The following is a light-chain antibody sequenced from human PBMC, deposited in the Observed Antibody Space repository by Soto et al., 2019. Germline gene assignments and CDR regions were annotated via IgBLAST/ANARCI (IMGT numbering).Light chain of an antibody. CDR2: KAS. CDR1: QTISSW. Sequence: DIQMTPSPSTLSGSLGARVTITCRASQTISSWLAWYQQKPGKAPKLLIYKASTLKSGVPSRFRGSGSGTEFTLTISSLQPDDFETYYCQHYNSYSEAFGQGTKVDIK. CDR3: QHYNSYSEA. J-gene: IGKJ1*01. V-gene: IGKV1-5*03.